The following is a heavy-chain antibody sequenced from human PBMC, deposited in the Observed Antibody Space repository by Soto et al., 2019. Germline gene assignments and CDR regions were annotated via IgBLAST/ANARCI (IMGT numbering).Heavy chain of an antibody. J-gene: IGHJ5*02. CDR3: ARLSILTGYPRWFDP. V-gene: IGHV4-39*01. Sequence: QLQLQESGPGLVKPSETLFLTCTVSGGSISSSNYYWGWIRQPPGKGLEWIGSIYYFGSTYSNPSVKSRFTISVDTAKTQFSPNMSSVTAADTAVYYCARLSILTGYPRWFDPWGQGTLVTVSS. CDR2: IYYFGST. CDR1: GGSISSSNYY. D-gene: IGHD3-9*01.